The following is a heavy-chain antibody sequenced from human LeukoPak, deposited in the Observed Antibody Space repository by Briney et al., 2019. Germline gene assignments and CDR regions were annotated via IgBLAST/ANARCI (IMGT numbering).Heavy chain of an antibody. CDR2: INHSGST. Sequence: SETLSLTCAVYGGSFSGYYWSWIRQPPGKGLEWIGEINHSGSTNYNPSLKSRVTISVDTSKNQFSLKLSSVTAADTAVYYCACVPADYYGMDVWGQGTTVTVSS. J-gene: IGHJ6*02. CDR1: GGSFSGYY. CDR3: ACVPADYYGMDV. D-gene: IGHD2-2*01. V-gene: IGHV4-34*01.